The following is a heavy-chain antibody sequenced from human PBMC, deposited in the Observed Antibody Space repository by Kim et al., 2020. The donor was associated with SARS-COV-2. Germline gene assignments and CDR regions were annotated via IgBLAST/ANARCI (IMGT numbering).Heavy chain of an antibody. D-gene: IGHD4-17*01. CDR1: GGSFSGYY. V-gene: IGHV4-34*01. Sequence: SETLSHTCAVYGGSFSGYYWSWIRQPPGKGLEWIGEINHSGSTNYNPSLKSRVTISVDTSKNQFSLKLSSVTAADTAVYYCARRMTTVAFDYWGQGTLVTVSS. J-gene: IGHJ4*02. CDR3: ARRMTTVAFDY. CDR2: INHSGST.